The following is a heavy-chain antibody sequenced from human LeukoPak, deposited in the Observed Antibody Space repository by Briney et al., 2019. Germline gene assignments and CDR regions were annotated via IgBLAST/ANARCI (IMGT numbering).Heavy chain of an antibody. CDR2: ISGSGGST. CDR1: GFTFSSYA. V-gene: IGHV3-23*01. J-gene: IGHJ4*02. D-gene: IGHD4-23*01. CDR3: AKDRLNTVVTPNFDY. Sequence: PGGSLRLSCAASGFTFSSYAMSWVRQAPGKGLEWVSAISGSGGSTYYADSVKGRFTISRDNSKNTLYLQKNSLRAEDTAVYYCAKDRLNTVVTPNFDYWGQGTLVTVSS.